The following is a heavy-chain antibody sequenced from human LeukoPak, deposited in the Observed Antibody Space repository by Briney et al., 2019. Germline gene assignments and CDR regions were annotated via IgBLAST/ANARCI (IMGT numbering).Heavy chain of an antibody. V-gene: IGHV3-21*01. J-gene: IGHJ4*02. Sequence: KPGGSLRLSCAASGFTFSSYSMNWVRQAPGKGLEWVSSISSSSSYIYYADSVKGRFTISRDNAKNSLYLQMNSLRAEDTAVYYCARVPWGYSYGTGNPFDYWGQGTLVTVSS. CDR1: GFTFSSYS. CDR3: ARVPWGYSYGTGNPFDY. D-gene: IGHD5-18*01. CDR2: ISSSSSYI.